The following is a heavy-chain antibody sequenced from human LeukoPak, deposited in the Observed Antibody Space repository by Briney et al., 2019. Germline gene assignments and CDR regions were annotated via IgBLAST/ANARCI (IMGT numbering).Heavy chain of an antibody. CDR3: ARDPCGGDCYSAFDY. D-gene: IGHD2-21*02. CDR2: ISSSSSSSTI. V-gene: IGHV3-48*04. J-gene: IGHJ4*02. CDR1: GFTFSSYS. Sequence: GGSLRLSCAASGFTFSSYSMNWVRQAPGKGLEWVSYISSSSSSSTIYYADSVKGRFTISRDNAKNSLYLQMNSLRAEDTAVYYCARDPCGGDCYSAFDYWGQGTLVTVSS.